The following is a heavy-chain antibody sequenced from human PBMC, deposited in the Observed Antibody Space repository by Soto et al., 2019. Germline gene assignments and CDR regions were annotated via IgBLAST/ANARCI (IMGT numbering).Heavy chain of an antibody. Sequence: TSETLSLTCTVSGASISGFYWSWIRKSAGKGLEWIGRIYATGTTDYNPSLKSRVMMSVDTSKKQFSLKLRSVTAADTAVYYCVRDGTKTLRDWFDPWGQGISVTVSS. J-gene: IGHJ5*02. CDR3: VRDGTKTLRDWFDP. D-gene: IGHD1-1*01. CDR2: IYATGTT. CDR1: GASISGFY. V-gene: IGHV4-4*07.